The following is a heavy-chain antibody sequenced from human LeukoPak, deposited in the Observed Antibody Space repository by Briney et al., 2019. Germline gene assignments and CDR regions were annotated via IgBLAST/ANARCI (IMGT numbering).Heavy chain of an antibody. J-gene: IGHJ4*02. CDR2: IYHSGST. CDR1: GYSISSGYY. CDR3: ARAPVTAPLDY. Sequence: SETLSLTCAVSGYSISSGYYWGWIRQPPGKGLEWIGSIYHSGSTYYNPSLKSRVTISVDTSKNQFSLKLSSVTAADTAVYYCARAPVTAPLDYWGQGTLVTVSS. V-gene: IGHV4-38-2*01.